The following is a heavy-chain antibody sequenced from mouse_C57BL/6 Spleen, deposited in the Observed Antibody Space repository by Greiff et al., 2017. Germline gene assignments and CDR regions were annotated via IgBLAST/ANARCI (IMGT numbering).Heavy chain of an antibody. CDR1: GFTFTDYY. Sequence: EVKLMESGGGLVQPGGSLSLSCAASGFTFTDYYMSWVRQPPGKALEWLGFIRNKANGYTTEYSASVKGRFTISRDNSQSILYLQMNALRAEDSATYYCARYRFTEDYAMDYWGQGTSVTVSS. CDR3: ARYRFTEDYAMDY. V-gene: IGHV7-3*01. CDR2: IRNKANGYTT. D-gene: IGHD1-1*01. J-gene: IGHJ4*01.